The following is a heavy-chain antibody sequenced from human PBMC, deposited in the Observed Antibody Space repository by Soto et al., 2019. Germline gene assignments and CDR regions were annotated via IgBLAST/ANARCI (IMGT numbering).Heavy chain of an antibody. CDR1: GGSVSSGSYY. V-gene: IGHV4-61*01. CDR3: ARAGPVVSDAFDI. J-gene: IGHJ3*02. D-gene: IGHD2-21*01. CDR2: IYYSGST. Sequence: PSETLSLTCTVSGGSVSSGSYYWSWIRQPPGKGLEWIGYIYYSGSTNYNPSLKSRVTISVDTSKNQFSLKLSSVTAADTAVYYCARAGPVVSDAFDIWGQGTMVTVSS.